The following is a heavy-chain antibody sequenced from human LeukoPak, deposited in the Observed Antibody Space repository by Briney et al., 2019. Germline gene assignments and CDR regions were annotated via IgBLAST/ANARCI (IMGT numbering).Heavy chain of an antibody. V-gene: IGHV4-61*02. CDR3: ARADSSSWYGGWFDP. J-gene: IGHJ5*02. D-gene: IGHD6-13*01. CDR2: IYTSGST. CDR1: GGSISSGSYY. Sequence: SETLSLTCTVSGGSISSGSYYWSWIRQPAGKGLEWIGRIYTSGSTNYNPSLKSRVTISVDTSKNQFSLKLSSVTAADTAVYYCARADSSSWYGGWFDPWGQGTLVTVSS.